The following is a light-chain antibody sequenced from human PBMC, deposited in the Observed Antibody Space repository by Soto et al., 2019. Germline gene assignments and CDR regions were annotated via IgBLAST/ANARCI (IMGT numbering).Light chain of an antibody. CDR1: SSDVGGYNY. CDR2: EVN. J-gene: IGLJ1*01. Sequence: QSVLTQPASVSGSPGQSITISCTGTSSDVGGYNYVSWYQHHPGKAPKLMIYEVNNRPPGVSNRFSGSKSGNTASLTISGLQPEDEADYYCSSYTRSVTIVFGSGTKVTVL. V-gene: IGLV2-14*01. CDR3: SSYTRSVTIV.